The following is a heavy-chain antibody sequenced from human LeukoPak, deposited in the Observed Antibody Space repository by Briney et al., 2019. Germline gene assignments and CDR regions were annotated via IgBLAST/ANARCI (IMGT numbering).Heavy chain of an antibody. CDR2: INHSGST. CDR1: GGSFSGYY. D-gene: IGHD3-10*01. Sequence: SETLSLTCAVYGGSFSGYYWSWIRQPPGKGLEWTGEINHSGSTNYNPSLKSRVTISVDTSKNQFSLKLSSVTAADTAVYYCARLRQRIDPWGQGTLVTVSS. CDR3: ARLRQRIDP. V-gene: IGHV4-34*01. J-gene: IGHJ5*02.